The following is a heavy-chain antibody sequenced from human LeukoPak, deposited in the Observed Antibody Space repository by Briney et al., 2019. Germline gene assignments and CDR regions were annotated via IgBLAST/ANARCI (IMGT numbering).Heavy chain of an antibody. CDR1: GYTFTSYD. J-gene: IGHJ5*02. V-gene: IGHV1-8*01. CDR3: ARGGSRGEVCFVP. CDR2: MNPNSGNT. Sequence: ASVKVSCKASGYTFTSYDINWVRQATGQGLEWMGWMNPNSGNTGYAQKFQGRVSMTRNTSISTAYMELSSLTSEDTAVYYCARGGSRGEVCFVPWVQGTLVTVSS. D-gene: IGHD1-26*01.